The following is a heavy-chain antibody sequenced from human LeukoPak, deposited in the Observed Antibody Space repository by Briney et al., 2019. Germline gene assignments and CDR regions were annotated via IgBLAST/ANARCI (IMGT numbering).Heavy chain of an antibody. CDR3: ARSLNYDFWSGYLTYYYGMDV. V-gene: IGHV4-59*01. CDR1: GGSISSYY. J-gene: IGHJ6*02. CDR2: IYYSGST. D-gene: IGHD3-3*01. Sequence: SETLSLTCTVSGGSISSYYWSWIRQPPGKGLEWIGYIYYSGSTNYNPSLKSRVTISVDTSKNQFSLKLSSVTAADTAVYYCARSLNYDFWSGYLTYYYGMDVWGQGTTVTVSS.